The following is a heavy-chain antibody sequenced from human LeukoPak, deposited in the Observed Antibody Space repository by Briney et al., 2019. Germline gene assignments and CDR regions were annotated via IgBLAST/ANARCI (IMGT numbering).Heavy chain of an antibody. Sequence: TSETLSLTCTVSGGSISSSSYYWGWIRQPPGKGLEWVSSISSSSSYIYYADSVKGRFTISRDNAKNSLYLQMNSLRAEDTAVYYCAREVIELDAFDIWGQGTMVTVSS. J-gene: IGHJ3*02. CDR1: GGSISSSS. D-gene: IGHD2/OR15-2a*01. CDR3: AREVIELDAFDI. CDR2: ISSSSSYI. V-gene: IGHV3-21*01.